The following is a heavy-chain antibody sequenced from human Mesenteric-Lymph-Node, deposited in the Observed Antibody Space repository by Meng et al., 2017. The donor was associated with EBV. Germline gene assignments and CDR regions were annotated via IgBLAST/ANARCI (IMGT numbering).Heavy chain of an antibody. V-gene: IGHV4-39*07. D-gene: IGHD3-10*01. Sequence: QLRRQESGPGLVKLSETLSLTCTGSGGPISSSDYYWGWIRQPPGKGPEWVGTTYYNGNTYYNPSLKSRVTISIDTSKNQFSLKVNSMTAADTAVYYCARVLVRGVMPSVSRFDPWGQGTLVTVSS. CDR3: ARVLVRGVMPSVSRFDP. CDR1: GGPISSSDYY. CDR2: TYYNGNT. J-gene: IGHJ5*01.